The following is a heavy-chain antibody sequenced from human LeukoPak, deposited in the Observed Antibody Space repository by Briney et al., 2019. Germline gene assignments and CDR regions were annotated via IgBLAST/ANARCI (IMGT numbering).Heavy chain of an antibody. CDR2: ISRTSAYI. CDR1: GITLSNYG. CDR3: ARDERRYCPDSSCYPGDY. J-gene: IGHJ4*02. D-gene: IGHD2-8*02. V-gene: IGHV3-21*01. Sequence: PGGSLRLSCAVSGITLSNYGMSWVRQAPGKGLEWVSAISRTSAYIYYSDSVRGRFTISRDNAKNSVYLQMDSLRAEDTAVYYCARDERRYCPDSSCYPGDYWGQGTLVTVSS.